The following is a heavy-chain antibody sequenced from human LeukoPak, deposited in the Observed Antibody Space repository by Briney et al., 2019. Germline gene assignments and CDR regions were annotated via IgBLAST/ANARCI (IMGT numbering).Heavy chain of an antibody. CDR2: FYTTGGT. Sequence: SETLSLTCSVSAGSIGNYYWSWIRQPPGKGLEGIGYFYTTGGTNYHPSLKSRVTMSLDTSNNQFSLRLTSVTAADTAVYYCARHVKNYYPNYWGQGILVTVSS. CDR1: AGSIGNYY. D-gene: IGHD1-26*01. CDR3: ARHVKNYYPNY. J-gene: IGHJ4*02. V-gene: IGHV4-4*09.